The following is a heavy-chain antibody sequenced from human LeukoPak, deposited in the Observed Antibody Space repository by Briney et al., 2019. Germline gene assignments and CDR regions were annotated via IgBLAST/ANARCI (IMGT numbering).Heavy chain of an antibody. Sequence: ASETLSLTCTVSGGSISSGAYYWGWIRQPPGKGLEWIGSIYYSGSTYYNPSLKSRVTISVDTSKNQFSLKLSSVTAADTAVYYCARDNIPSYYYGSGGNMDVWGQGTTVTVSS. D-gene: IGHD3-10*01. V-gene: IGHV4-39*07. CDR1: GGSISSGAYY. CDR3: ARDNIPSYYYGSGGNMDV. J-gene: IGHJ6*02. CDR2: IYYSGST.